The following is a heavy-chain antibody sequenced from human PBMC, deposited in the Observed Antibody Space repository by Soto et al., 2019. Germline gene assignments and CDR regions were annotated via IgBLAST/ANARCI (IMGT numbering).Heavy chain of an antibody. J-gene: IGHJ4*02. CDR1: GFTFNIYW. Sequence: GGSLRLSCAASGFTFNIYWMHWVRQAPGKGLVWVSRINSDDSSTSYADSVKGRFTISRDNAKNTLYLQMNSLRVEDTAIYYCARDREPGYSGNFHYWGQGTLVTVSS. CDR2: INSDDSST. CDR3: ARDREPGYSGNFHY. D-gene: IGHD5-12*01. V-gene: IGHV3-74*01.